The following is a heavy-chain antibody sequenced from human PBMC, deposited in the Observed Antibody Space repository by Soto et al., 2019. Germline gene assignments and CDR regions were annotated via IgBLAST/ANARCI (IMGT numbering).Heavy chain of an antibody. CDR2: IFHSGIT. V-gene: IGHV4-59*11. CDR1: GDSFSNHC. J-gene: IGHJ5*01. Sequence: SETLFLTCTISGDSFSNHCWTWIRQSPGKGLEWIGYIFHSGITDYNPSVKSRVTISIDKSRNLFSLNLTSVTAADTAVYYCARDRYFYDSRGYYRTLDSWGQGTLVTVSS. D-gene: IGHD3-22*01. CDR3: ARDRYFYDSRGYYRTLDS.